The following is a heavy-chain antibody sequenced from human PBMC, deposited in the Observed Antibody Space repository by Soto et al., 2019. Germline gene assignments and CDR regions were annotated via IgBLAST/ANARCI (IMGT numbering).Heavy chain of an antibody. CDR1: GFTFSSYA. D-gene: IGHD2-15*01. Sequence: GGSLRLSCAASGFTFSSYAMSWVRQAPGKGLEWVSAISGSGGSTYYADSVKGRFTISRDNSKNTLYLQMNSLRAEDTAVYYCAKGPRGIVVVVAATPDYWGQGTLVTVSS. CDR2: ISGSGGST. V-gene: IGHV3-23*01. J-gene: IGHJ4*02. CDR3: AKGPRGIVVVVAATPDY.